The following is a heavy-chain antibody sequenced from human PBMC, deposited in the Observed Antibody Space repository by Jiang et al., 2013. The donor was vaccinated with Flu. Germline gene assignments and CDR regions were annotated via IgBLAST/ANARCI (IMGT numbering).Heavy chain of an antibody. Sequence: GPGLVKPSETLSLTCTVSGGSISSYYWSWIRQPPGKGLEWIGYIYYSGSTNYNPSLKSRVTISVDTSKNQFSLKLSSVTAADTAVYYCARGPGGNMVAIGYYYYGMDVWGKGTTVTVSS. D-gene: IGHD2-21*01. CDR3: ARGPGGNMVAIGYYYYGMDV. V-gene: IGHV4-59*01. CDR1: GGSISSYY. J-gene: IGHJ6*04. CDR2: IYYSGST.